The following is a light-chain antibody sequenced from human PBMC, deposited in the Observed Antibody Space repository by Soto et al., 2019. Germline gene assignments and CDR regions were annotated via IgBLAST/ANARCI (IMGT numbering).Light chain of an antibody. Sequence: EIVMTQSPGTLSVSPGERAILSCRASQSVSSNLAWYQQKPGQTPRLLIYGASTRATGIPARFSGSGSGTEFTLNISSLHSEDFAVYYCQQYNNWPPFTFGPGTKVDI. V-gene: IGKV3-15*01. CDR3: QQYNNWPPFT. CDR2: GAS. CDR1: QSVSSN. J-gene: IGKJ3*01.